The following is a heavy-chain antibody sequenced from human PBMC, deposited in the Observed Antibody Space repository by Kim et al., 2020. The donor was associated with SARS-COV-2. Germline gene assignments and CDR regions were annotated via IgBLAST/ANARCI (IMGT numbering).Heavy chain of an antibody. CDR3: GKDTRMVASYYYYDVDV. CDR2: ISWNSGTT. J-gene: IGHJ6*02. CDR1: GFTFGDYA. D-gene: IGHD2-8*01. Sequence: GGSLRLSCAASGFTFGDYAMHWVRQAPGKGLEWVSIISWNSGTTCYADSVQGRFTISRDNAKNSLYLQMNSLRPEDTALYYCGKDTRMVASYYYYDVDVWGERNTVAAS. V-gene: IGHV3-9*01.